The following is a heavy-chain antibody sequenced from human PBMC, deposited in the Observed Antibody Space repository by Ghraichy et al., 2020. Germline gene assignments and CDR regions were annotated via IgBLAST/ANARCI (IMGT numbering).Heavy chain of an antibody. J-gene: IGHJ5*02. V-gene: IGHV3-30*02. CDR2: IRYDGSYK. CDR3: AKDLVPIAVTGSNWFDP. Sequence: GGSLRLSCAASGFTFSTYGMHWVRQAPGKGLEWVAFIRYDGSYKYFTDSVKGRFTISRDNSKNTLYLQMNSLRAEDTAVYYCAKDLVPIAVTGSNWFDPWGQGTLVTVSS. CDR1: GFTFSTYG. D-gene: IGHD6-19*01.